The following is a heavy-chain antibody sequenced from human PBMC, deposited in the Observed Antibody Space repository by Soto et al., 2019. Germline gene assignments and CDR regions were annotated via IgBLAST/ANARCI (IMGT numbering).Heavy chain of an antibody. V-gene: IGHV1-46*01. J-gene: IGHJ1*01. CDR1: GYIFTAYS. Sequence: ASVKVSCKASGYIFTAYSMHWVRQAPGQGLEWMGVVNPSGGSTNYAQKFQGRITMTRDTSTSTVYMDLSSLTSEDTAVYYCAREENCSDGICYSEYFQRWGLG. D-gene: IGHD2-15*01. CDR3: AREENCSDGICYSEYFQR. CDR2: VNPSGGST.